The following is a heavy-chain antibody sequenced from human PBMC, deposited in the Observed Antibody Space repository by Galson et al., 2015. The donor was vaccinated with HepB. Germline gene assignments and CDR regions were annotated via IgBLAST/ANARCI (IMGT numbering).Heavy chain of an antibody. CDR1: GYTFTGYY. D-gene: IGHD3-10*01. Sequence: SVKVSCKASGYTFTGYYMHWVRQAPGQGLEWMGRINPNSGGTNYAQKFQGRVTMTRDTSISTAYMELSRLRSDDTAVYYCARVPRSGRVQGVITGWFDPWGQGTLVTVSS. CDR2: INPNSGGT. J-gene: IGHJ5*02. V-gene: IGHV1-2*06. CDR3: ARVPRSGRVQGVITGWFDP.